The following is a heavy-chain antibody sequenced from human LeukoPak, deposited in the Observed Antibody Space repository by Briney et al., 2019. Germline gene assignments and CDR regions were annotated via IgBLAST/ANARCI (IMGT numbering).Heavy chain of an antibody. CDR3: ATPKLRYFDWLPNYYYYGMDV. CDR2: INHSGST. D-gene: IGHD3-9*01. CDR1: GGSFSGYY. V-gene: IGHV4-34*01. Sequence: PSETLSLTCAVYGGSFSGYYWSWIRQPPGEGLEWIGEINHSGSTNYNPSLKSRVTISVDTSKNQFSLKLSSVTAADTAVYYCATPKLRYFDWLPNYYYYGMDVWGKGTTVTVSS. J-gene: IGHJ6*04.